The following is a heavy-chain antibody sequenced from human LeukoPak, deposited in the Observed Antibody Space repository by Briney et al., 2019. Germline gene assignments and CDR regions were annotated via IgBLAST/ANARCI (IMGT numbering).Heavy chain of an antibody. CDR1: GFIVSSNY. Sequence: GGSLRLSCAASGFIVSSNYMSWVRQARGKGLEWVAVIYSGGSTYHADSVKGRFTISRDNSENTLYLQMNSLRAEDTAVYYCARIGNYYDSSYYFDYWGQGTLVTVSS. J-gene: IGHJ4*02. V-gene: IGHV3-53*01. CDR3: ARIGNYYDSSYYFDY. CDR2: IYSGGST. D-gene: IGHD3-22*01.